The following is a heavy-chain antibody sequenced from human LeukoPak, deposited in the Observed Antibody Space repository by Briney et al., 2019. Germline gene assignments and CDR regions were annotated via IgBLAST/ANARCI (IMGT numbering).Heavy chain of an antibody. J-gene: IGHJ5*02. CDR2: ISGSGGST. Sequence: GGSLRLSCAASGFTFSSYAMSWVRQVPGKGLEWVSAISGSGGSTYYADSVKGRFTISRDNSKNTLYLQMNSLRAEDTAAYYCAKDVKYQLPPGSWFDPWGQGTLVTVSS. CDR3: AKDVKYQLPPGSWFDP. CDR1: GFTFSSYA. D-gene: IGHD2-2*01. V-gene: IGHV3-23*01.